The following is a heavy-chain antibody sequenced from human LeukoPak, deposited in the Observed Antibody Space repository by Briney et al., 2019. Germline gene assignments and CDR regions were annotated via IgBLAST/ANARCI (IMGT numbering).Heavy chain of an antibody. CDR3: ARAGDTAMVRYNYYMDV. D-gene: IGHD5-18*01. CDR1: GGSISSYY. J-gene: IGHJ6*03. V-gene: IGHV4-59*01. CDR2: IYYSGST. Sequence: SSETLSLTCTVSGGSISSYYWSWIRQPPGKGLEWIGYIYYSGSTNYNPSLKSRVTISVDTSKNQFSLKLSSVTAADTAVYYCARAGDTAMVRYNYYMDVWGKGTAVTVSS.